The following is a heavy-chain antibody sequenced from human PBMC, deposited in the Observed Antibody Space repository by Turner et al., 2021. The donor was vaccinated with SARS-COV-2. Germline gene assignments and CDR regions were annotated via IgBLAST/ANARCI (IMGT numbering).Heavy chain of an antibody. CDR1: GYSFSRHW. CDR3: STSAYLRTNWLDP. D-gene: IGHD3-22*01. CDR2: IDRSESYA. Sequence: EVQLLQAGAEVNKPGESLRISCTASGYSFSRHWISWVRQMPGKGLEWMGRIDRSESYANNSPSVEGHVAISADKSISTAYLQWSSLKDSDTATYYWSTSAYLRTNWLDPWGQGTLVTVSS. J-gene: IGHJ5*02. V-gene: IGHV5-10-1*03.